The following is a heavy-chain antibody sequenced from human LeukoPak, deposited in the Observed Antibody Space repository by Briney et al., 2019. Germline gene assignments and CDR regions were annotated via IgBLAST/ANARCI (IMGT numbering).Heavy chain of an antibody. Sequence: SETLSLTCAVYGGSFSGYYWSWIRQPPGKGLEWIGEINHSGSTNYNPSLKSRVTISVDTSKNQFSLKLSSVTAADTAVYYCARVGDGNTDYWGQGTLVTVSS. V-gene: IGHV4-34*01. CDR2: INHSGST. D-gene: IGHD4-17*01. J-gene: IGHJ4*02. CDR3: ARVGDGNTDY. CDR1: GGSFSGYY.